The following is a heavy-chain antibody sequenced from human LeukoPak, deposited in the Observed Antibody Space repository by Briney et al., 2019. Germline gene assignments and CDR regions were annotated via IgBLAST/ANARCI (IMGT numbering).Heavy chain of an antibody. CDR3: ARGAKNIVVVPAAIYYYGMDV. CDR2: MNPNSGNT. J-gene: IGHJ6*02. CDR1: GYTFTSYY. V-gene: IGHV1-8*02. D-gene: IGHD2-2*01. Sequence: ASVKVSCKASGYTFTSYYMHWVRQAPGQGLEWMGWMNPNSGNTGYAQKFQGRVTMTRNTSISTAYMELSSLRSEDTAVYYCARGAKNIVVVPAAIYYYGMDVWGQGTTVTVSS.